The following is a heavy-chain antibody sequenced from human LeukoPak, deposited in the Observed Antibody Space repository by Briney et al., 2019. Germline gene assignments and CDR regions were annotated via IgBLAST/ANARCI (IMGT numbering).Heavy chain of an antibody. CDR2: FDPEDGET. CDR3: ARDWVGATGLFDY. CDR1: GYTLTELS. Sequence: GASVKVSCKVSGYTLTELSMHWVRQAPGKGLEWMGGFDPEDGETIYAQKFQARVTMTEDTSTDTAYMELSSLRAEDTALYYCARDWVGATGLFDYWGQGTLVTVSS. V-gene: IGHV1-24*01. J-gene: IGHJ4*02. D-gene: IGHD1-26*01.